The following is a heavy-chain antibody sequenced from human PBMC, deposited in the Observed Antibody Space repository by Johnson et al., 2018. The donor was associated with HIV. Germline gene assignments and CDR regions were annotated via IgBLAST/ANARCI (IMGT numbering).Heavy chain of an antibody. D-gene: IGHD3-22*01. Sequence: QVQLVESGGGLVKPGGSLRLSCAASRFTFSDYYMSWIRQTPGNGLEWVSYISSSGGTIYYADSVKGRFSISRDNAKNSLYLQMNSLRAEDTAVYYCARDRGYWDAFDIWGQGTMVTVSS. CDR1: RFTFSDYY. J-gene: IGHJ3*02. V-gene: IGHV3-11*04. CDR3: ARDRGYWDAFDI. CDR2: ISSSGGTI.